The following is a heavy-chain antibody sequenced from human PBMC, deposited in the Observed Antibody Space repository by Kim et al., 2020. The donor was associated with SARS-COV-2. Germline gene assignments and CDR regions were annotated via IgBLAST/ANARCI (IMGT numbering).Heavy chain of an antibody. CDR2: IKQDGSEK. CDR1: GFTFSSYW. V-gene: IGHV3-7*03. J-gene: IGHJ4*02. CDR3: AREDIVVVVAAISFDY. Sequence: GGSLRLSCAASGFTFSSYWMSWVRQAPGKGLEWVANIKQDGSEKYYVDSVKGRFTISRDNAKNSLYLQMNSLRAEDTAVYYCAREDIVVVVAAISFDYWGQGTLVTVSS. D-gene: IGHD2-15*01.